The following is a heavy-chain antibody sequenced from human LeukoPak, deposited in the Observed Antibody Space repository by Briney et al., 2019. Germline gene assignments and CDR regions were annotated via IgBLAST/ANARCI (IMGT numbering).Heavy chain of an antibody. J-gene: IGHJ5*02. D-gene: IGHD3-10*01. CDR3: ARVAGVTMVRGVIITPYNWFDP. CDR1: GGSISSYY. CDR2: IYYSGST. V-gene: IGHV4-59*12. Sequence: PSETLSLTCTVSGGSISSYYWSWIRQPPGKGLEWIGYIYYSGSTNYNPSLKSRVTISVDTSKNQFSLKLSSVTAANTAVYYCARVAGVTMVRGVIITPYNWFDPWGQGTLVTVSS.